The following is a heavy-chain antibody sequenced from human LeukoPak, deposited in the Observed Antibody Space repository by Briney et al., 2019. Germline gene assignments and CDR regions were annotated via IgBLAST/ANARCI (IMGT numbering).Heavy chain of an antibody. D-gene: IGHD3-16*01. CDR1: GDSISIYY. CDR2: IYNSGST. CDR3: GRDRELGY. V-gene: IGHV4-59*01. Sequence: SETLSLTCSVSGDSISIYYWSWIRQPPGKGLEWIGYIYNSGSTNYNPSLKSRVTISVDTSKNQFSLKLTSVTAADTAVYYCGRDRELGYWGQGTLITVSS. J-gene: IGHJ1*01.